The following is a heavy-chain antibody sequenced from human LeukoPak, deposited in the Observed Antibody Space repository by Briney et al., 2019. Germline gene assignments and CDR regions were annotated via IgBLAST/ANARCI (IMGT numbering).Heavy chain of an antibody. D-gene: IGHD6-13*01. V-gene: IGHV1-8*01. CDR1: GYTFTSYD. CDR2: MNPNSGNT. Sequence: ASVKVSCKASGYTFTSYDINRVRQATGQGLEWMGWMNPNSGNTGYAQKFQGRVTMTRNTSISTAYMELSSLRSEDTAAYYCAREKVAAGYYYYGMDVWGQGTTVTVS. CDR3: AREKVAAGYYYYGMDV. J-gene: IGHJ6*02.